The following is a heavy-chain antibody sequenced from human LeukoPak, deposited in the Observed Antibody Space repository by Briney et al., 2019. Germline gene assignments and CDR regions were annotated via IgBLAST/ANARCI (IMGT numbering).Heavy chain of an antibody. D-gene: IGHD6-13*01. Sequence: SETLSLTCTVSGGSISSYYWSWIRQPPGKGLEWIGYIYYSGSTNYNPSLKSRVTISVDTSKNQLSLKLSSVTAADTAVYYCAGGDIAAAGTFDYWGQGTLVTVSS. CDR1: GGSISSYY. CDR3: AGGDIAAAGTFDY. J-gene: IGHJ4*02. V-gene: IGHV4-59*01. CDR2: IYYSGST.